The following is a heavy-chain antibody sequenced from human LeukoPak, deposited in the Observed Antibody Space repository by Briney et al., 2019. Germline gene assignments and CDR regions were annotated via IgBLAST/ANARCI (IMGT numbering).Heavy chain of an antibody. J-gene: IGHJ5*02. Sequence: ASVKVSCKASGGTFSSYAISWVRQAPGQGLEWMGRIIPILGIANYAQKFQGRVTITADKSTSTAYMELSSLRSEDTAVYYCARDPSLYDILTGYNNWFDPWGQGTLVTVSS. V-gene: IGHV1-69*04. CDR1: GGTFSSYA. D-gene: IGHD3-9*01. CDR2: IIPILGIA. CDR3: ARDPSLYDILTGYNNWFDP.